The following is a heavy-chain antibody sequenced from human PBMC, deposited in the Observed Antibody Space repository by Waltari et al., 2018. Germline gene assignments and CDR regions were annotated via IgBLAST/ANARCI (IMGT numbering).Heavy chain of an antibody. CDR2: INHSGST. CDR3: ARGPRVLRWFGRKGFDY. J-gene: IGHJ4*02. CDR1: GGSFSGYY. V-gene: IGHV4-34*01. Sequence: QVQLQQWGAGLLKPSETLSLTCAVYGGSFSGYYWRWIRQPPGRGLEWSGEINHSGSTNYDPSRKSRGTTSVDTAKNQCALKLSSVTAAETAVYYWARGPRVLRWFGRKGFDYWGQGTLVTVSS. D-gene: IGHD3-10*01.